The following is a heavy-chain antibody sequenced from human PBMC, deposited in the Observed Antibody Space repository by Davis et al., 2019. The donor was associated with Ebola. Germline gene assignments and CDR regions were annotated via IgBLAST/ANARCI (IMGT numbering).Heavy chain of an antibody. CDR1: GGFVSSVGYS. V-gene: IGHV4-30-4*07. CDR2: YYYTGST. J-gene: IGHJ4*02. Sequence: MPSETLSLTCAVSGGFVSSVGYSWSWIRQPPGKGLEWIGYYYYTGSTYYNPSLKSRVTISVDRSKNQFSLKLSSVTAADTAVYYCASRDGYNSGAFDYWGQGTLVTVSS. D-gene: IGHD5-24*01. CDR3: ASRDGYNSGAFDY.